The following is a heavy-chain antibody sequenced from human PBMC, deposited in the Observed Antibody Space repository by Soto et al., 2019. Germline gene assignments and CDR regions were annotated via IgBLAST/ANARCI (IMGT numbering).Heavy chain of an antibody. V-gene: IGHV4-34*01. D-gene: IGHD2-2*01. Sequence: SETLSLTCAVYGGSFSGYYWSWIRQPPGKGLEWIGEINHSGSTNYNPSLKSRVTISVDTSKNQFSLKLSSVTAADTAVYYCARAGGLDCSSTSCLGYYYYYMDVWGKGTTVTVSS. CDR3: ARAGGLDCSSTSCLGYYYYYMDV. CDR2: INHSGST. CDR1: GGSFSGYY. J-gene: IGHJ6*03.